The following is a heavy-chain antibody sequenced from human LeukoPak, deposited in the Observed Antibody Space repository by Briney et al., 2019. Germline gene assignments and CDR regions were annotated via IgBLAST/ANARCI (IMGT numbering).Heavy chain of an antibody. Sequence: SETLSLTCTVSGGSISSSSYYWGWVRQPPGKGLEWIGSIYYSGSTYYNPSLKSRVTISVDTSKNQFSLKLSSVTAADTAVYYCAGIAAAGPFDYWGQGTLVTLSS. V-gene: IGHV4-39*01. J-gene: IGHJ4*02. CDR2: IYYSGST. CDR3: AGIAAAGPFDY. D-gene: IGHD6-13*01. CDR1: GGSISSSSYY.